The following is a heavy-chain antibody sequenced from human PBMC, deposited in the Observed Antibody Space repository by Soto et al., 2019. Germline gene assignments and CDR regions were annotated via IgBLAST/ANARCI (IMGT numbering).Heavy chain of an antibody. CDR3: EGRGAFNGYDGVYFFDL. Sequence: PGGSLRLSCAASGFTFRSYEMNWVRQAPGKGLEWVSYISSRATGIFYADSVKGRFTISRDDANNSLYLQMHSLRGDDTALYYCEGRGAFNGYDGVYFFDLWGQGNVVTVSS. V-gene: IGHV3-48*03. D-gene: IGHD5-12*01. CDR2: ISSRATGI. CDR1: GFTFRSYE. J-gene: IGHJ4*02.